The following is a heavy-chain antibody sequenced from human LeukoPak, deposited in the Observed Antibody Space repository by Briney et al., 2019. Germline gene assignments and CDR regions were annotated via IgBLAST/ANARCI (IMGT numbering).Heavy chain of an antibody. CDR1: GFTFSSYA. CDR2: ISYDGSNK. D-gene: IGHD3-22*01. V-gene: IGHV3-30-3*01. J-gene: IGHJ4*02. Sequence: GGSLRLSCAASGFTFSSYAMHWVRQAPGKGLEWVAVISYDGSNKYYADSVKGRFTISRDNSKNTLYLQMNSLRAEGTAVYYCARADYYDSSGYYGYWGQGTLVTVSS. CDR3: ARADYYDSSGYYGY.